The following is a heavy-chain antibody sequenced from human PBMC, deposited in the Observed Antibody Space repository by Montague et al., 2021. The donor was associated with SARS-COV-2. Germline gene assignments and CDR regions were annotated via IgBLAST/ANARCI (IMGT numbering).Heavy chain of an antibody. Sequence: TLSLTCTVSGGSISSGGYYWSWIRQHPGKGLEWIGYIYYSGSTYYNPSLKNRVTISVDTSKNQFSLKLSSVTAADTAVYYCASTYGGNLGYYYYYMDVWGKGTTVTVSS. CDR2: IYYSGST. CDR1: GGSISSGGYY. V-gene: IGHV4-31*03. D-gene: IGHD4-23*01. CDR3: ASTYGGNLGYYYYYMDV. J-gene: IGHJ6*03.